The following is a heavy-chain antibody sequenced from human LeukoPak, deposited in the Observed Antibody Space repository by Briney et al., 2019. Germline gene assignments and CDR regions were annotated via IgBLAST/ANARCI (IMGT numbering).Heavy chain of an antibody. V-gene: IGHV3-74*01. CDR2: IGSDGSIT. J-gene: IGHJ4*02. D-gene: IGHD1-1*01. Sequence: GGSLRLSCAASGFTFNSHWMHWVRQGPGKGLVWVSRIGSDGSITSYADSVKGRFTISRDNAKNTLYLQMNSLRAEDTAVYYCARLDLELERRRGFDYWGQGTLVTVSS. CDR3: ARLDLELERRRGFDY. CDR1: GFTFNSHW.